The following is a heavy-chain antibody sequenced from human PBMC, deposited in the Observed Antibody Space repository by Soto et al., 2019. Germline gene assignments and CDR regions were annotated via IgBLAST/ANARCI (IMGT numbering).Heavy chain of an antibody. CDR3: ARDLSSRPYNWNFGY. CDR1: GGTFSSYA. CDR2: IIPIFGTA. Sequence: QVQLVQSGAEVKKPGSSVKVSCKASGGTFSSYAISWVRQAPGQGLEWMGGIIPIFGTANYAQKFQGRVTINADESTSTAYMELRSLRSEDTAVYYCARDLSSRPYNWNFGYWGQGTLVTVSS. D-gene: IGHD1-20*01. J-gene: IGHJ4*02. V-gene: IGHV1-69*01.